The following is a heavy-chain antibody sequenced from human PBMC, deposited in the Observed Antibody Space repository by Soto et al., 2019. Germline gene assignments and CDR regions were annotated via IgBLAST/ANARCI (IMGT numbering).Heavy chain of an antibody. Sequence: QVQLQESGPGLVKPSQTLSLTCTVSGGSTSSGDYYWSWIRQPPGKGLEWIGYIYYSGSTYYNPSLKSRVTISVDTSKNQFSLKLSSVTAADTALYYCAKGDYYYYYYYGMDVWGQGTTVTVSS. CDR3: AKGDYYYYYYYGMDV. CDR1: GGSTSSGDYY. J-gene: IGHJ6*02. CDR2: IYYSGST. D-gene: IGHD4-17*01. V-gene: IGHV4-30-4*01.